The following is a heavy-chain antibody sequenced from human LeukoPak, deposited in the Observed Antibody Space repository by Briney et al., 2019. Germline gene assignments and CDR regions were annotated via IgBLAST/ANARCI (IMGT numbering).Heavy chain of an antibody. CDR3: ARDRFLYRGMVRGVMPDY. V-gene: IGHV1-18*01. D-gene: IGHD3-10*01. CDR2: ISAFNGNT. CDR1: GYTFTSYG. J-gene: IGHJ4*02. Sequence: GASVKVSCKASGYTFTSYGISWVRQAPGQGLEWMGWISAFNGNTNYAQKLQGRVTMTTDTSTSTAYMELRSLRSDDTAVYYCARDRFLYRGMVRGVMPDYWGQGTLVTVSS.